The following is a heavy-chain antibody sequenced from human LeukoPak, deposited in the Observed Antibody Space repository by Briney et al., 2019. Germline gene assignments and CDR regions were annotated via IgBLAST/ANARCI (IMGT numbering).Heavy chain of an antibody. D-gene: IGHD6-13*01. CDR2: INHSGST. CDR1: GGSFCGYY. V-gene: IGHV4-34*01. CDR3: ARATYSSSAHFDS. J-gene: IGHJ4*02. Sequence: SETLSLTCAVYGGSFCGYYWSWIRQPPGKGLEWIGEINHSGSTNYNPSLKSRVTISVDTSKNQFSLKLSSVTAADTAVYYCARATYSSSAHFDSWGQGTLVTVSS.